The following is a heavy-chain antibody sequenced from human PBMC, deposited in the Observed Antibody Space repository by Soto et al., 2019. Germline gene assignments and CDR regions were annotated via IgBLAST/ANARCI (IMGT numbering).Heavy chain of an antibody. J-gene: IGHJ3*02. CDR3: ARDPDYDSPNAFDI. D-gene: IGHD3-22*01. CDR1: GFTFSSYS. Sequence: EVQLVESGGGLVKPGGSLRLSCAASGFTFSSYSMNWVRQAPGKGLEWVSSISSSSSYIYYADSVKGRFTISRDNAKNSLYLQRNSLRAADTAVYYCARDPDYDSPNAFDIWGQGTMFTVSS. V-gene: IGHV3-21*01. CDR2: ISSSSSYI.